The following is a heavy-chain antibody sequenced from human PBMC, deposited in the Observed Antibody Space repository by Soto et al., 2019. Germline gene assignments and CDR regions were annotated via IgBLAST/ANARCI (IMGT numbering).Heavy chain of an antibody. J-gene: IGHJ6*02. CDR1: GYSFTRYG. CDR3: ARVDVYVTPSPQDV. V-gene: IGHV1-18*01. CDR2: INTYNGNT. D-gene: IGHD3-16*01. Sequence: QVQLVQSRAEVKNPGASVKVSCKASGYSFTRYGIAWARQAPGQGLEWMGWINTYNGNTNYAQNLQGRVTLTTDTPTSTAYMELTSLRSNDTAIYYCARVDVYVTPSPQDVWGQGTTVIVSS.